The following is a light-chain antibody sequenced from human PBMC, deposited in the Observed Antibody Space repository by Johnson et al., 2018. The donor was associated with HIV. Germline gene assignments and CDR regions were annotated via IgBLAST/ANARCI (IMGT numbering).Light chain of an antibody. CDR1: SSNIGNNY. CDR2: DNN. J-gene: IGLJ1*01. V-gene: IGLV1-51*01. CDR3: GTWDSSLSAHNYV. Sequence: HSVLTQPPSVSAAPGQKVTISCSGSSSNIGNNYVSWYQQLPGPAPKLLIYDNNKRPSGIPDRFSGSKSGPSATLGITGLPTGDEADYYCGTWDSSLSAHNYVFGTGTKVTVL.